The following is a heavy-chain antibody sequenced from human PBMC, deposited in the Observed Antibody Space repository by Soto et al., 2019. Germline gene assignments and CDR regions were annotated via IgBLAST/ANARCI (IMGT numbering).Heavy chain of an antibody. D-gene: IGHD3-10*01. V-gene: IGHV3-9*01. CDR1: GFTFDDYA. CDR2: ISWNSGSI. Sequence: EVQLVESGGGLVQPGRSLRLSCAASGFTFDDYAMHWVRQAPGKGLEWVSGISWNSGSIGYADSVKGRFTISRDNAKNSLYLQMNSLRAEDTALYYCAKDRGLWFGELSTIHYWGQGTLVTVSS. J-gene: IGHJ4*02. CDR3: AKDRGLWFGELSTIHY.